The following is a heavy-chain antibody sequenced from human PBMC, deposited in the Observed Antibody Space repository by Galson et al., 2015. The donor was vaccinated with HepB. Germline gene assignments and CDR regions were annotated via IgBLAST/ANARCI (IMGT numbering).Heavy chain of an antibody. CDR1: GFTFSSYL. CDR3: SRGSGAS. J-gene: IGHJ5*02. V-gene: IGHV3-7*01. CDR2: IKQDGSEK. D-gene: IGHD3-10*01. Sequence: SLRLSCAASGFTFSSYLMSWVRQAPGKGLEWVANIKQDGSEKYYADSVKGRFTISRDNAKNSLYLQMNSLRAEDTAVYYCSRGSGASWGQGTLVTVSS.